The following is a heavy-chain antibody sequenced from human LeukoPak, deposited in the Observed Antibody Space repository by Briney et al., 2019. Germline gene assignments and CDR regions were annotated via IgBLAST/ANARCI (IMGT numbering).Heavy chain of an antibody. D-gene: IGHD6-6*01. V-gene: IGHV4-59*08. Sequence: SETLSLTCTVSGGSISSYYWSWIRQPPGKGLEWIGYIYYSGSTNYNPSLKSRVTISVDTSKNQFSLKLSSVTAADTAVYYCAGLEYTSSWHFDYWGQGTLVTVSS. CDR3: AGLEYTSSWHFDY. CDR2: IYYSGST. CDR1: GGSISSYY. J-gene: IGHJ4*02.